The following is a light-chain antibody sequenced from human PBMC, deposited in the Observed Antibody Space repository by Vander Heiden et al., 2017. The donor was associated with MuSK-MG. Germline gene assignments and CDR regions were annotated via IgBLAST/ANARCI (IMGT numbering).Light chain of an antibody. CDR1: QSVSTN. J-gene: IGKJ4*01. V-gene: IGKV3-15*01. CDR2: GAS. Sequence: EMEMTQSPATLSVSPGERATLSCRASQSVSTNLAWYQQKRGQAPRLLIYGASTRANGIPARFSGSGSGTEFTLTISSLQSEDFAFYYCQQEGHWPLAFGGGTKVDIK. CDR3: QQEGHWPLA.